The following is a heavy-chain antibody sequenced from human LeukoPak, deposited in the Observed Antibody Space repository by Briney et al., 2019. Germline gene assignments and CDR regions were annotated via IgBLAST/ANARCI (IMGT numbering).Heavy chain of an antibody. CDR2: INHSGST. J-gene: IGHJ4*02. D-gene: IGHD3-10*01. V-gene: IGHV4-34*01. CDR3: ARLVYAGRIRGVLDY. CDR1: GGSFSGYY. Sequence: SETLSLTCAVYGGSFSGYYWSWIRQPPGKGLEWIGEINHSGSTNYNPSLKSRVTISVDTSKNQFSLKPSSVTAADTAVYYCARLVYAGRIRGVLDYWGQGTLVTVSS.